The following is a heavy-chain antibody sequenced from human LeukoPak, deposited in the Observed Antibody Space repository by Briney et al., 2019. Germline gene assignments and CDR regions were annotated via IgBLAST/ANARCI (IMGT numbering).Heavy chain of an antibody. V-gene: IGHV4-59*12. D-gene: IGHD4-17*01. Sequence: SETLSLTCTLSIGAMRVYYWSGMPDPPEEGVEGIGYIYYSGSTNYNPSLKSRVTISVDTYKNQFSLKLSSVTAADTAVYYCAREAVRYDGAYYYYMDVWGKGTTVTISS. CDR2: IYYSGST. CDR1: IGAMRVYY. CDR3: AREAVRYDGAYYYYMDV. J-gene: IGHJ6*03.